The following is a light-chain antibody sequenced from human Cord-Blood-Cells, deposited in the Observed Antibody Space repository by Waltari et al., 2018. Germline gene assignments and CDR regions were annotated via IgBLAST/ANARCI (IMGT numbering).Light chain of an antibody. CDR1: QSVSSN. J-gene: IGKJ2*03. Sequence: EIVMTQSPATLSVSPGERATLSCRASQSVSSNLAWYQQKPGQAPRRLIYGASTRATGIPARFSGSVSGTEFTLTISSLQSEDFAVYYCQQYNNWPSYSFGQGTKLEIK. CDR3: QQYNNWPSYS. CDR2: GAS. V-gene: IGKV3-15*01.